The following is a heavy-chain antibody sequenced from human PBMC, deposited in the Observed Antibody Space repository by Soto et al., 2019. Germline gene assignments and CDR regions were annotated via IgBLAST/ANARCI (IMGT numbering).Heavy chain of an antibody. CDR2: IYTSGST. D-gene: IGHD6-13*01. CDR3: ARETYSSSWYARGYYYYGMDV. CDR1: GGSISSYY. Sequence: QVQLQESGPGLVKPSETLSLTCTVSGGSISSYYWSWIRQPAGKGLEWIGRIYTSGSTNYNPSLKSRVTMSVDTSQNQFSLKLSSVTAADTAVYYCARETYSSSWYARGYYYYGMDVWGQGTTVTVSS. V-gene: IGHV4-4*07. J-gene: IGHJ6*02.